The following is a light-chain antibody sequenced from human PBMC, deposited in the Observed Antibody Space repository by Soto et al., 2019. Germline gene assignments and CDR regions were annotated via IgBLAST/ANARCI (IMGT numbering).Light chain of an antibody. CDR2: TNN. J-gene: IGLJ2*01. Sequence: QSVLTQPPSASGTPGQRVTISCSGSSSNIGSHSVDWYQQLPGTAPKLLIFTNNQRPSGVPDRFSGSKSGTSASLAISGLQSEDEAEYYCAARDDSLNAVIFGGGTKLTVL. CDR1: SSNIGSHS. CDR3: AARDDSLNAVI. V-gene: IGLV1-44*01.